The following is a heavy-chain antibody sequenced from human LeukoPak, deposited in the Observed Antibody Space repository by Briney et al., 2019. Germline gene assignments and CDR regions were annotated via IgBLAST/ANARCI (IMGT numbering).Heavy chain of an antibody. CDR1: GYTFTDYY. D-gene: IGHD1-26*01. J-gene: IGHJ4*02. V-gene: IGHV1-2*02. Sequence: ASVKVSCKASGYTFTDYYMHWVRQAPGQGLEWMGWINPNSGGTNYAQKFQGRVTMTRDTSISTAYMELSRLRSDDTAVYYCAREGPIVGATYLVDYWGQGTLVTVSS. CDR3: AREGPIVGATYLVDY. CDR2: INPNSGGT.